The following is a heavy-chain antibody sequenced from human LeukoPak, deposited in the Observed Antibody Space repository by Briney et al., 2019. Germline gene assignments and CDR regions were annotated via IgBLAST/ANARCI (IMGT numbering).Heavy chain of an antibody. CDR1: GFTFSNAW. D-gene: IGHD1-26*01. CDR2: IKSKTDGWTT. CDR3: TTDPGAEWEPQYAFDI. J-gene: IGHJ3*02. V-gene: IGHV3-15*01. Sequence: GGSLRLSCAASGFTFSNAWMSWVRQAPGKGLEWVGRIKSKTDGWTTDYAAPVKGRFTISRDDSKNTLYLQMNSLKTEDTAVYYCTTDPGAEWEPQYAFDIWGQGTMVTVSS.